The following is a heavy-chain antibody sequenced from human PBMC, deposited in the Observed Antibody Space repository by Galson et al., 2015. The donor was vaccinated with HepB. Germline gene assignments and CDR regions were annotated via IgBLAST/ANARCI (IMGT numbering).Heavy chain of an antibody. J-gene: IGHJ4*02. CDR2: INPNSGGT. D-gene: IGHD6-19*01. V-gene: IGHV1-2*04. CDR3: ARESKGYSSGEAYDY. Sequence: SVKVSCKASGYTFTGYYMHWVRQAPGQGLEWMEWINPNSGGTNYAQKFQGWVTMTRDTSISTAYMELSRLRSDDTAVYYCARESKGYSSGEAYDYWGQGTLVTVSS. CDR1: GYTFTGYY.